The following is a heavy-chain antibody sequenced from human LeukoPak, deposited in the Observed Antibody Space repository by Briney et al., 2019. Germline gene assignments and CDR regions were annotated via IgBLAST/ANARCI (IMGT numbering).Heavy chain of an antibody. Sequence: GGSLRLSCAASGFTFSSYAMSWVRQAPGKGLEWVSAISGSGGSTHYADSVKGRFTISRDNSKNTLYLQMNSLRAEDTAVYYCAKDPKQYDYGDFAIDYWGQGTLVTVSS. CDR2: ISGSGGST. CDR3: AKDPKQYDYGDFAIDY. J-gene: IGHJ4*02. D-gene: IGHD4-17*01. CDR1: GFTFSSYA. V-gene: IGHV3-23*01.